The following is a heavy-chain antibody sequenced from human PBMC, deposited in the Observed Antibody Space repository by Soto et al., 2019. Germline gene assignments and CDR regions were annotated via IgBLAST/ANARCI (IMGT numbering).Heavy chain of an antibody. J-gene: IGHJ3*02. CDR2: ISAYNGNT. D-gene: IGHD3-9*01. Sequence: GASVKVSCKASGYTFTSYGISWVRQAPGQGLEWMGWISAYNGNTNYAQKLQGRVTMTTDTSTSTAYMELRSLRSDDTAVYYCARVTTYYDILTGYYLGAFGIWGQGTMVTVSS. CDR3: ARVTTYYDILTGYYLGAFGI. V-gene: IGHV1-18*01. CDR1: GYTFTSYG.